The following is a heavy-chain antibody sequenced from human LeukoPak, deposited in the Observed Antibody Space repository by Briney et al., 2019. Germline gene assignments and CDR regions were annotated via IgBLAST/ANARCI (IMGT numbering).Heavy chain of an antibody. CDR1: GFTFSSNY. CDR2: IYSGGST. J-gene: IGHJ4*02. D-gene: IGHD3-22*01. Sequence: GGSLRLSCAASGFTFSSNYMSWVRQAPGKGLEWVSVIYSGGSTYYADSVKGRFTISRDNSKNTLYLQMNSLRAEDTAVYYCARERFTNYYDSSGYPRDSLYYFDYWGQGTLVTVSS. V-gene: IGHV3-53*01. CDR3: ARERFTNYYDSSGYPRDSLYYFDY.